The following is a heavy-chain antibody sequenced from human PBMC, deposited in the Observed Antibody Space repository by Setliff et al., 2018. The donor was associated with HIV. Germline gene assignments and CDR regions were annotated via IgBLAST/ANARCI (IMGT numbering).Heavy chain of an antibody. CDR2: ISFDGSPK. CDR3: ARDLNWGFDY. Sequence: PGGSLRLSCAASGFTFSSHAMDWVRQAPGKGLEWMTVISFDGSPKYYADSVKGRFTISRDNAKNSLYLQMNSLRVEDTALYYCARDLNWGFDYWGQGTLVTVSS. J-gene: IGHJ4*02. CDR1: GFTFSSHA. D-gene: IGHD7-27*01. V-gene: IGHV3-30*07.